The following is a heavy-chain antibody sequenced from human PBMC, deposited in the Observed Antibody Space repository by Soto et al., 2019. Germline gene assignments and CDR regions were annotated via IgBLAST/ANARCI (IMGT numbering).Heavy chain of an antibody. J-gene: IGHJ4*02. Sequence: QLQLQESGPGLVKPSETLSLTCTVSGGSISSSSYYWGWIRQPPGKGLEWIGRIYYSGSTYYNPSLKSRVTISVDTSKNQFSLKLSSVTAADTAVYYCARQAYCGGDCYLFDYWGQGTLVTVSS. CDR2: IYYSGST. D-gene: IGHD2-21*02. CDR1: GGSISSSSYY. CDR3: ARQAYCGGDCYLFDY. V-gene: IGHV4-39*01.